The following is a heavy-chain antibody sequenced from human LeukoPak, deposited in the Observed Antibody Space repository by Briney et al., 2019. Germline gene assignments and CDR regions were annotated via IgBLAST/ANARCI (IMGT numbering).Heavy chain of an antibody. CDR1: GYTFTSYG. CDR3: ARQLRYDSSGYSNNWFDP. V-gene: IGHV1-18*01. D-gene: IGHD3-22*01. CDR2: ISAYNGNT. J-gene: IGHJ5*02. Sequence: ASVKVSCKASGYTFTSYGISWVRQAPGQGLEWMGWISAYNGNTNYAQKLQGRVTMTTDTSTSTAYTELRSLRSDDTAVYYCARQLRYDSSGYSNNWFDPWGQGTLVTVSS.